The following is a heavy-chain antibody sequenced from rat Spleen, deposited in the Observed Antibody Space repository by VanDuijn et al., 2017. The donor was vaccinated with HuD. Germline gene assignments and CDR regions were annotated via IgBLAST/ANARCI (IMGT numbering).Heavy chain of an antibody. CDR3: AVAGYGY. J-gene: IGHJ2*01. CDR1: GLTFSDYN. Sequence: EVQVVESGGGLVQPGRSLKLSCTASGLTFSDYNMAWVRQAPKKGLEWVATISTSGSRTYYPDSVKGRFTISRDNAENTVYLQMNSLRSEDTATYYCAVAGYGYWGHGVMVTVSS. CDR2: ISTSGSRT. V-gene: IGHV5S10*01. D-gene: IGHD1-7*01.